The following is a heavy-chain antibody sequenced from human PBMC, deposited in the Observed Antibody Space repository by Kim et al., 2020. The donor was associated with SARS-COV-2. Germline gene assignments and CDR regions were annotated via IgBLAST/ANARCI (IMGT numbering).Heavy chain of an antibody. Sequence: GGSLRLSCAASGFTVSSNYMSWVRQAPGKGLEWVSVIYSGGSTYYADSVKGRFTISRDNSKNTLYLQMNSLRAEDTAVYYCPRDPLGYSSSSNPDAFDIWGQGTMVTVSS. CDR2: IYSGGST. CDR1: GFTVSSNY. D-gene: IGHD6-6*01. V-gene: IGHV3-66*01. CDR3: PRDPLGYSSSSNPDAFDI. J-gene: IGHJ3*02.